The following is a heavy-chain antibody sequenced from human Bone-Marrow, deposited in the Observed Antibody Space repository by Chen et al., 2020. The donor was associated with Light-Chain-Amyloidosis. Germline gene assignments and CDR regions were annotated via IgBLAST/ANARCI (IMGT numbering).Heavy chain of an antibody. V-gene: IGHV3-23*04. CDR2: IRGSGGSR. Sequence: EVQLVESGGGLLQRGGSLRLSCAASGFAFSSYAMSWVRQAPGKGLEWVSTIRGSGGSRCYGDSVEGRLTISRDNSKNALFLQMNSLRAEDTAVYYCAKDISYDDILPGYPADAFDIWGQGTMVTVSS. CDR3: AKDISYDDILPGYPADAFDI. J-gene: IGHJ3*02. D-gene: IGHD3-9*01. CDR1: GFAFSSYA.